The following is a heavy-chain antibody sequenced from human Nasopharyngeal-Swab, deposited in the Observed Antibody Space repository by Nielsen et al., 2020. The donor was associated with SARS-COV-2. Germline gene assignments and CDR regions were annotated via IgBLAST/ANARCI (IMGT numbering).Heavy chain of an antibody. CDR3: VKDRSDYCSTTTCWSDGFDT. Sequence: GGSLRLSCAVSGFTPDYNMHWVRQVPGKGLEWVSLINGDGDSASYADSVRGRFVVSRDNSKSSVYLQMHSLRNEDTAFYYCVKDRSDYCSTTTCWSDGFDTWGQGTMVTVSS. CDR1: GFTPDYN. D-gene: IGHD1-1*01. J-gene: IGHJ3*02. CDR2: INGDGDSA. V-gene: IGHV3-43*01.